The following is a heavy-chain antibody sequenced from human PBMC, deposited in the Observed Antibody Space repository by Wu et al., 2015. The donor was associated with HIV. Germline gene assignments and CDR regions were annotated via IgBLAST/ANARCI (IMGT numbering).Heavy chain of an antibody. CDR3: ARDALFCSSHTCYYYYYYMDV. CDR1: GYSFSGHY. Sequence: QVQLVQSGAEVKKPGASVKVSCKASGYSFSGHYIFWVRQAPGEGLEWMGWINPNSGGTEYAQKFQGRVTMTRDTSISTAYMELTRLTSDDTAVYYCARDALFCSSHTCYYYYYYMDVWALDHGHRLL. V-gene: IGHV1-2*02. D-gene: IGHD2-2*01. CDR2: INPNSGGT. J-gene: IGHJ6*03.